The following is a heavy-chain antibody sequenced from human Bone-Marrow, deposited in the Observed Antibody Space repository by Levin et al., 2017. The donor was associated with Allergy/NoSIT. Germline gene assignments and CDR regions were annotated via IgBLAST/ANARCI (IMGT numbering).Heavy chain of an antibody. J-gene: IGHJ5*02. Sequence: SVKVSCKASGGTFSSYPISWVRQAPGQGLEWMGRIIPILGIANYAQKFQGRVTITADKSTSTAYMELSSLRSEDTAVYYCARGGIVVVPAAMPTWFDPWGQGTLVTVSS. CDR3: ARGGIVVVPAAMPTWFDP. CDR2: IIPILGIA. CDR1: GGTFSSYP. V-gene: IGHV1-69*04. D-gene: IGHD2-2*01.